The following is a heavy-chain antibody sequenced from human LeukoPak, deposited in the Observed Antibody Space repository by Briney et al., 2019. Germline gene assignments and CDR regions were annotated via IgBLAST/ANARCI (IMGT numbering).Heavy chain of an antibody. D-gene: IGHD5-18*01. J-gene: IGHJ3*02. CDR1: GGSISSGVYY. Sequence: PSQTLSLTCTVSGGSISSGVYYWSWIRQPPGKCLECIGYIYYSGSTYYNPSLKSRGAISVDTSKNQFSLKLSSVTAAETAVYYCAGPRGYRYVGAFDIWGEGAMVTVSS. CDR2: IYYSGST. CDR3: AGPRGYRYVGAFDI. V-gene: IGHV4-30-4*01.